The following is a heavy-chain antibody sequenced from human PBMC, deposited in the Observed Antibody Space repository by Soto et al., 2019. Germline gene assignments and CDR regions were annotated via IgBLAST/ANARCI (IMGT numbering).Heavy chain of an antibody. V-gene: IGHV4-34*01. CDR1: GGSFSGYY. Sequence: SETLSLTCAVYGGSFSGYYWSWIRQSPGKGLEWIGEINHSGSTNYNPSLKSRVTISVDTSKNQFSLKLSSVTAADTAVYYCARDLLWFGESRVFDYWGQGTLVTVSS. CDR2: INHSGST. CDR3: ARDLLWFGESRVFDY. J-gene: IGHJ4*02. D-gene: IGHD3-10*01.